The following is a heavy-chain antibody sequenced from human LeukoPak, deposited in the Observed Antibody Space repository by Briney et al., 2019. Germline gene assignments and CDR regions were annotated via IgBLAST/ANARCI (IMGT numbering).Heavy chain of an antibody. CDR1: GFTFSSYG. CDR3: AKDRITMVRGVLFDY. J-gene: IGHJ4*02. CDR2: IRYDGSNK. V-gene: IGHV3-30*02. Sequence: GGSLRLSCAASGFTFSSYGMHWVRQAPGKGLEWVAFIRYDGSNKYYADSVKGRFTISRDNPKNTLYLQMNSLRAEDTAVYYCAKDRITMVRGVLFDYWGQGTLVTVSS. D-gene: IGHD3-10*01.